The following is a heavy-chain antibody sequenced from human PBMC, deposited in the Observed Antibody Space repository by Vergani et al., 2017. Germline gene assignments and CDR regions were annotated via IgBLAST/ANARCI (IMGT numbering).Heavy chain of an antibody. CDR3: ARGGRSYAPDLDY. Sequence: QVQLQESGPGLVKPSETLSLTCAVSGYSISSGYYWGWIRQPPGKGREWIGSIYHSGSTYYNPSLKSRVTISVDTSKNQFSLKLSSVTAADTAVYYCARGGRSYAPDLDYWGQGTLVTVSS. V-gene: IGHV4-38-2*01. CDR1: GYSISSGYY. CDR2: IYHSGST. D-gene: IGHD4-23*01. J-gene: IGHJ4*02.